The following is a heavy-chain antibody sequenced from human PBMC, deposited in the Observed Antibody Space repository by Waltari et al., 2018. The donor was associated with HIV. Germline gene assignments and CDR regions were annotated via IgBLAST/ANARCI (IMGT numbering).Heavy chain of an antibody. J-gene: IGHJ4*02. CDR1: XXTFNYHG. CDR2: ISYDRSNK. Sequence: QVQLVQSGGGXVQPXTSLRLSCAASXXTFNYHGMHWVRQAPGKGLEWVAFISYDRSNKAYAVSXKGXXXISRDXSKKTVYLXMNXXXXEDXAVYYCAKXXAFXXAGXXXXWXXXTXVTXSS. V-gene: IGHV3-30*18. CDR3: AKXXAFXXAGXXXX.